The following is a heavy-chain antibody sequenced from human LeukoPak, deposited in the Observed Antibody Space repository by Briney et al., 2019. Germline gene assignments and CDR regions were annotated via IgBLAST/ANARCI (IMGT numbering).Heavy chain of an antibody. Sequence: SETLSLTCTVSGDSINAYYWGWIRQPPGKGLEWIGYIYFSGTTKYNPSLESRVTISVDTSKNQFSLKLSSVTAADTAVYYCARRSYWSGGRDWGQGTLVTVSS. D-gene: IGHD1-26*01. V-gene: IGHV4-59*12. J-gene: IGHJ4*02. CDR3: ARRSYWSGGRD. CDR1: GDSINAYY. CDR2: IYFSGTT.